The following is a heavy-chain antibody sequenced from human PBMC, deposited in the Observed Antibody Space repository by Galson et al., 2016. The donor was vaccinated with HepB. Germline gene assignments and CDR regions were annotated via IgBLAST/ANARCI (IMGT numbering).Heavy chain of an antibody. CDR1: GFIFSRYD. CDR2: IGTAGDT. J-gene: IGHJ6*02. V-gene: IGHV3-13*01. D-gene: IGHD3-9*01. Sequence: SLRLSCAASGFIFSRYDMHWVRHVTGKGLEWVSAIGTAGDTYYLGSVKGRFTISRENAKNTLYLQMNSLRAEDTAVYYCARYYDILTGYSNYGMDVWGQGTTVTVSS. CDR3: ARYYDILTGYSNYGMDV.